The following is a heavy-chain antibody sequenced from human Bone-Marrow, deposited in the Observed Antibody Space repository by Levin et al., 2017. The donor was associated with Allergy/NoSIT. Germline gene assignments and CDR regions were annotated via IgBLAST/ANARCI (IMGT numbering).Heavy chain of an antibody. CDR2: IKQDGSEK. Sequence: GGSLRLSCEASGFTFSSYWMTWVRQAPGKGLEWVANIKQDGSEKSYVDSVKGRFTISRDNAKNSLYLQMNSLRAEDSAVYYCARSLWFRNPFDYWGQGIVVTVSS. CDR1: GFTFSSYW. CDR3: ARSLWFRNPFDY. D-gene: IGHD3-10*01. V-gene: IGHV3-7*01. J-gene: IGHJ4*02.